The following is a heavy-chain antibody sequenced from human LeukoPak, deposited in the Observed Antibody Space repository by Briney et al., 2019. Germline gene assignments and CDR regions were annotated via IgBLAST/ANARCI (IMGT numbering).Heavy chain of an antibody. D-gene: IGHD2-21*02. V-gene: IGHV5-51*01. CDR3: ARDEVVVTATAPSNWFDP. J-gene: IGHJ5*02. CDR1: GYSFPTYC. CDR2: IYPDDSDT. Sequence: GESLKISCKHSGYSFPTYCVGWVRQMPGKGLEWMGIIYPDDSDTRYSPSFQGQVTISADKSISTAYLQWSSLKASDTAMYYCARDEVVVTATAPSNWFDPWGQGTLVTVSS.